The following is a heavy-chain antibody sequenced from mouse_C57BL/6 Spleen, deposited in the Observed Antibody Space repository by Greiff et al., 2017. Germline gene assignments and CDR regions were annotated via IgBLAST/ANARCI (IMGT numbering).Heavy chain of an antibody. Sequence: QVQLQQPGTELVKPGASVKLSCKASGYTFTSYWMHWVKQRPGQGLEWIGNINPSNGGTNYNEKFKSKATLTVDKSSSTAYMQLSSLPSEDSAVYYCARSTGGSRCFDVWGTGTTVTVSS. D-gene: IGHD1-1*01. CDR1: GYTFTSYW. CDR3: ARSTGGSRCFDV. CDR2: INPSNGGT. J-gene: IGHJ1*03. V-gene: IGHV1-53*01.